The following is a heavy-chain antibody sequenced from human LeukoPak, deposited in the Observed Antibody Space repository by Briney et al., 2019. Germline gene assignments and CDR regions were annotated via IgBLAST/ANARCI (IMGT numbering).Heavy chain of an antibody. CDR2: INSDGSST. D-gene: IGHD2-2*01. CDR1: GFTFSSHW. J-gene: IGHJ4*02. Sequence: GGSLRLSCAASGFTFSSHWMHWVRQAPGKGLVWVSRINSDGSSTSYADSVKGRFTISRDNAKNTLYLQMNSLRAEDTAVYYCVTGYCSSTSCFYWGQGTLVTVSS. CDR3: VTGYCSSTSCFY. V-gene: IGHV3-74*01.